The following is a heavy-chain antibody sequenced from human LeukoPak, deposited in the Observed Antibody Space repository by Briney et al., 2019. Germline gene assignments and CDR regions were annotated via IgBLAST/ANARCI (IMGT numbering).Heavy chain of an antibody. CDR1: GGSISSSSYY. Sequence: SETLSLTCTVSGGSISSSSYYWGWIRQPPGKGLEWIGSVYYRGSTYYNPSLKSRVTISIDTSKNQFSLNLSSVTAADTAVYYCARRWGTVVTGMYYFDYWGQGTLVTVSS. D-gene: IGHD4-23*01. J-gene: IGHJ4*02. V-gene: IGHV4-39*01. CDR2: VYYRGST. CDR3: ARRWGTVVTGMYYFDY.